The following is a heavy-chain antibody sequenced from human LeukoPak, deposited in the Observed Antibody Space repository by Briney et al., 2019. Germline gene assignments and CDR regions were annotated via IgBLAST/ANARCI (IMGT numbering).Heavy chain of an antibody. V-gene: IGHV3-49*04. J-gene: IGHJ4*02. CDR1: GFSFSSYE. Sequence: GGSLRLSCAASGFSFSSYEMNWVRQAPGKGLEWVGFIRSKAYGGTTEYAASVKGRFTISRDDSKSIAYLQMNSLKTEDTAVYYCTRDDSSGYFAVTVDYWGQGTLVTVSS. CDR3: TRDDSSGYFAVTVDY. CDR2: IRSKAYGGTT. D-gene: IGHD3-22*01.